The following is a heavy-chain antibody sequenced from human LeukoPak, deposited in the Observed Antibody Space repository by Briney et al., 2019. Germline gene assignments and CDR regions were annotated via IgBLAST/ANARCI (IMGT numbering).Heavy chain of an antibody. CDR2: IYHSGST. V-gene: IGHV4-30-2*01. D-gene: IGHD3-22*01. CDR1: GGSISSGGYS. J-gene: IGHJ3*02. Sequence: SETLSLTCAVSGGSISSGGYSGSWIRQPPGKGLEWIGYIYHSGSTYYNPSLKSRVTISVDRSKNQFSLKLSSVTAADTAVYYCARAGEYYYDNSGYYPNDAFDIWGQGTMVTVSS. CDR3: ARAGEYYYDNSGYYPNDAFDI.